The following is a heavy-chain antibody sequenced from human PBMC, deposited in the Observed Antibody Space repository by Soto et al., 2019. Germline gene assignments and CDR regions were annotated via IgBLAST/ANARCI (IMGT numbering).Heavy chain of an antibody. Sequence: EAQLLESGGGLVQPGGSLRLSCAASGLAFSNYAMTWVRQAPGKGLEWVSIITASGYSAYYGGAVKGRFTTSRDNSRSTLYLQMNGPRADDTGVYYLAKGDLLWDPFDFWGQGTLVTVSS. D-gene: IGHD3-16*01. CDR3: AKGDLLWDPFDF. V-gene: IGHV3-23*01. J-gene: IGHJ4*02. CDR1: GLAFSNYA. CDR2: ITASGYSA.